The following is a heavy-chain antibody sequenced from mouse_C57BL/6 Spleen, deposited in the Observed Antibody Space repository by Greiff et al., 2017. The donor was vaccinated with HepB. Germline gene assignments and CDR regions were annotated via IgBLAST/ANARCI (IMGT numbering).Heavy chain of an antibody. V-gene: IGHV5-4*01. Sequence: EVQLVESGGGLVKPGGSLKLSCAASGFTFSSYAMSWVRQTPEKRLEWVATISDGGSYTYYPDTVKGRFTISRDNAKNNLYLQMSHLKSEDTAMYYCARDQSGYYFDYWGQGTTLTVSS. CDR3: ARDQSGYYFDY. J-gene: IGHJ2*01. D-gene: IGHD2-2*01. CDR2: ISDGGSYT. CDR1: GFTFSSYA.